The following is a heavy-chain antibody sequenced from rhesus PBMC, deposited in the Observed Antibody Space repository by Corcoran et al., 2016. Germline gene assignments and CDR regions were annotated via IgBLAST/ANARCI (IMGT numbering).Heavy chain of an antibody. CDR2: ISHSGTT. D-gene: IGHD1-44*01. CDR3: ARQAGSYSDTYITL. V-gene: IGHV4-122*02. J-gene: IGHJ4*01. Sequence: QVQLQESGPGLVRPSETLSLTCAVSGGSLTNGYFYWSWIRTAPEKGLEWIGYISHSGTTIYNPSLKSRVTFSRDTDKNHFALDLTSVTAADTAVYYCARQAGSYSDTYITLWGQGVLVTVSS. CDR1: GGSLTNGYFY.